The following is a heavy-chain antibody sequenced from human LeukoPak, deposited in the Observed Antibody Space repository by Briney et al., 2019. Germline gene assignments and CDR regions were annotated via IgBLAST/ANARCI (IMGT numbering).Heavy chain of an antibody. CDR1: GFTFDDYA. J-gene: IGHJ4*02. CDR2: ISWDGGST. Sequence: GGSLRLSCAASGFTFDDYAIHWVRQAPGKGLEWVSLISWDGGSTYYADSVKGRFTISRDNSKNSLYLQMNSLRAEDTALYYCAKDRGRRKQQLDYFDYWGQGTLVTVSS. CDR3: AKDRGRRKQQLDYFDY. V-gene: IGHV3-43D*03. D-gene: IGHD6-13*01.